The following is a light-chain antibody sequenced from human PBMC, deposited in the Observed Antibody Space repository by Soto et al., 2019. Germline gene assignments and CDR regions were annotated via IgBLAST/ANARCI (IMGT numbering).Light chain of an antibody. Sequence: EIVMTQSPATLSVSPGERATLSCRASQSVSSNLAWYQQKPGQAHRLLIYGASTRATGIPARFSGSGSGTEFTLTISSLQSEDFAVYYCQQYNNWPSVTFGQGTKVEIK. CDR3: QQYNNWPSVT. J-gene: IGKJ1*01. CDR1: QSVSSN. V-gene: IGKV3-15*01. CDR2: GAS.